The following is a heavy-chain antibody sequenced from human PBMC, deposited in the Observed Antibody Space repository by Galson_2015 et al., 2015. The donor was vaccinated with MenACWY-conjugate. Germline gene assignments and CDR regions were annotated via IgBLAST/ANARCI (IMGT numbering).Heavy chain of an antibody. D-gene: IGHD5-18*01. CDR3: ARKDGATYGYNDY. J-gene: IGHJ4*02. CDR1: GFTLSTYW. CDR2: IKQDGSVK. Sequence: SLRLSCAASGFTLSTYWMSWVRQAPGQGLEWVANIKQDGSVKYYADSVKGRFTISRDNSKNMLFLQMGSLRVEDTAVYYCARKDGATYGYNDYWGQGTLVIVSS. V-gene: IGHV3-7*01.